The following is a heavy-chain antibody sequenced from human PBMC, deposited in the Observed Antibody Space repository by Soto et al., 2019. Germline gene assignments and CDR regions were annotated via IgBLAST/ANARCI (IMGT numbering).Heavy chain of an antibody. J-gene: IGHJ4*02. CDR1: GGSISDNW. Sequence: QVQLQESGPGLVKPSGTLSLTCAVSGGSISDNWWSWVRQPPGKGLEWIGESYHSGTTNYNPSLKSLVTISLDKSASQISLTLNSVTAADTAVYYCARQVAVARTRGFDYWGQGTLVTVSS. CDR3: ARQVAVARTRGFDY. CDR2: SYHSGTT. D-gene: IGHD6-19*01. V-gene: IGHV4-4*02.